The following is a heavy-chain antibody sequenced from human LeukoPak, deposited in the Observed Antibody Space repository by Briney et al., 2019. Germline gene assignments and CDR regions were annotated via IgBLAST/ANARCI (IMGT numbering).Heavy chain of an antibody. CDR2: IRSKANSYAT. CDR1: GFTFSSYA. Sequence: PGRSLRLSCAASGFTFSSYAMHWVRQASGKGLEWVGRIRSKANSYATAYAASVKGRFTISRDDSKNTAYLQMNSLKTEDTAVYYCTSLNWNWGQGTLVTVSS. V-gene: IGHV3-73*01. CDR3: TSLNWN. J-gene: IGHJ1*01. D-gene: IGHD1-20*01.